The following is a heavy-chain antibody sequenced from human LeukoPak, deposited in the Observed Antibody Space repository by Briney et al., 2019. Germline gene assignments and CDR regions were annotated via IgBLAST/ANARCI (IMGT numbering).Heavy chain of an antibody. J-gene: IGHJ5*02. Sequence: AAVKVSCKASGYTFTSYGISWVRQAPGQGLEWMGWISAYNGNTNYAQKLQGRVTMTTDTSTSTADMELRSLRSEDTAVYCGARVDRFGELLWRQLWFDPWGQGTLVTVSS. CDR2: ISAYNGNT. V-gene: IGHV1-18*01. CDR1: GYTFTSYG. D-gene: IGHD3-10*01. CDR3: ARVDRFGELLWRQLWFDP.